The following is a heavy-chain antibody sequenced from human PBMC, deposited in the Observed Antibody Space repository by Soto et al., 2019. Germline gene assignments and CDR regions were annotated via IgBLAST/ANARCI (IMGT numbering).Heavy chain of an antibody. V-gene: IGHV3-7*05. J-gene: IGHJ6*02. D-gene: IGHD1-20*01. CDR3: ARGRYYYDMGV. CDR2: MKHDGSEI. Sequence: GGSLRLSCAASGFIFSNYWMVWVRQAPGKGLERVANMKHDGSEIYYVNSVRGRFTISRDNARSSLYLQMSSLRAEDAAVYYCARGRYYYDMGVWGQGTRVTVSS. CDR1: GFIFSNYW.